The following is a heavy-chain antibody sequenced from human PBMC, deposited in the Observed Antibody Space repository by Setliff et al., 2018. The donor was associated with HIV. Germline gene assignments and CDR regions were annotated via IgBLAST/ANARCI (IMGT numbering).Heavy chain of an antibody. CDR2: VDPEDGAT. D-gene: IGHD6-19*01. J-gene: IGHJ5*02. Sequence: ASVKVSCKVSGYSFINNYMHWVQQAPGKGLGWMGLVDPEDGATIYAEKFQGRVTITADTSTDTAYMELSSLRSEDTAVYYCATTYSSGSANNWFDPWGQGTLVTVSS. V-gene: IGHV1-69-2*01. CDR1: GYSFINNY. CDR3: ATTYSSGSANNWFDP.